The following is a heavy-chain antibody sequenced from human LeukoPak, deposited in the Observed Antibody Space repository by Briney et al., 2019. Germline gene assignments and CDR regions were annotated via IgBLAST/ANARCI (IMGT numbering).Heavy chain of an antibody. Sequence: GGSLRLSCAASGFTFDRFTIHWVRQTPGKGLEWVSLINRRGHTFYADSVKGRFTISRDNSKNTLYLQMNSLRAEDTAVYYCARRSGIAVAGAFDYWGQGTLVTVSS. CDR3: ARRSGIAVAGAFDY. V-gene: IGHV3-23*03. CDR2: INRRGHT. D-gene: IGHD6-19*01. J-gene: IGHJ4*02. CDR1: GFTFDRFT.